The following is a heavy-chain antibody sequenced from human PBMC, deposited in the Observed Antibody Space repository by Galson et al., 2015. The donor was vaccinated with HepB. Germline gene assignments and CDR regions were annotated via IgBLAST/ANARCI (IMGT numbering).Heavy chain of an antibody. J-gene: IGHJ6*02. Sequence: SVKVSCKASGYTFTSYGISWVRQAPGQGLEWMGWISAYNGNTNYAQKLQGRVTMTTDTSTSTAYMELRSLRSDDTAVYYCARLGSGYDFWGGPCEGYYGMDVWGQGTTVIVSS. D-gene: IGHD3-3*01. CDR3: ARLGSGYDFWGGPCEGYYGMDV. CDR2: ISAYNGNT. CDR1: GYTFTSYG. V-gene: IGHV1-18*04.